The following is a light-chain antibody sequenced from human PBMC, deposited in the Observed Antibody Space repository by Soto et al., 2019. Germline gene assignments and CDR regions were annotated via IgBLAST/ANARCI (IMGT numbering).Light chain of an antibody. J-gene: IGKJ4*01. V-gene: IGKV4-1*01. Sequence: DIVMTQSPDSLAVSLGARATINCKSSQSVLYSSNNKNYFAWYQQKPGQPPKLLIYWASTRESGVPDRLSGSGSGTDFTLTISSLQAEDVAVYYCQQYYTNALTFGGGTKVGVK. CDR2: WAS. CDR3: QQYYTNALT. CDR1: QSVLYSSNNKNY.